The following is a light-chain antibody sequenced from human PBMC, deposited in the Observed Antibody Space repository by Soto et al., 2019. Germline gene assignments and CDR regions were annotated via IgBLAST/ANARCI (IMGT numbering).Light chain of an antibody. CDR1: QSVGRDY. CDR3: QQYAASPIT. CDR2: DAS. Sequence: EIVLTQSPGTLSLSPGERATLSCRASQSVGRDYLAWFQQKPGQPPRLLIYDASSRATGIPDRFSGSGSGTDFTLTISRLEPEEFAVYYCQQYAASPITFGQGTRLEIK. V-gene: IGKV3-20*01. J-gene: IGKJ5*01.